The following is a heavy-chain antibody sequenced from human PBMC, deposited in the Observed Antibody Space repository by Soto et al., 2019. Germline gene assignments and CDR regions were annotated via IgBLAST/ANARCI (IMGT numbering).Heavy chain of an antibody. CDR1: GFTFASSA. D-gene: IGHD3-3*01. J-gene: IGHJ5*02. CDR2: IVVGSGNT. CDR3: AADRNYDFWSGYYLNWFDP. Sequence: AVKVSCKASGFTFASSAVQWVRQARGQRLEWIGWIVVGSGNTNYAQKFQERVTITRDMSTSTAYMELSSLRSEDTAVYYCAADRNYDFWSGYYLNWFDPWGQGTLVTVSS. V-gene: IGHV1-58*01.